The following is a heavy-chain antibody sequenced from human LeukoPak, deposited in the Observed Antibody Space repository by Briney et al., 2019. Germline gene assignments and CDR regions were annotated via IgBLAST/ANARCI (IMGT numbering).Heavy chain of an antibody. CDR1: GDSVSSNSAA. J-gene: IGHJ5*02. Sequence: SQALSLTCAISGDSVSSNSAAWNWIRQSPSRGLEWLGRTYYRPKWYNDYAVSVKSRITINPDTSKNQFSLQLNSVTPEDTAVCYCARDYYDSSGYYPRSVYWFDPWGQGTLVTVSS. CDR2: TYYRPKWYN. CDR3: ARDYYDSSGYYPRSVYWFDP. D-gene: IGHD3-22*01. V-gene: IGHV6-1*01.